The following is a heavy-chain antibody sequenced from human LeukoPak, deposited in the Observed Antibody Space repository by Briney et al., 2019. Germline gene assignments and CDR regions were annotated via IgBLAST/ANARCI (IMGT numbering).Heavy chain of an antibody. CDR2: INPDGSQT. V-gene: IGHV3-7*01. CDR1: GFTFSTYW. CDR3: ARDLGYGALDP. Sequence: PGGSLRLSCAASGFTFSTYWMNWVRQAPGKGREWVALINPDGSQTNYVDSVRGRFTISRDNAENSLYLQMNSLRAEDTAVYYCARDLGYGALDPWGQGTLVTVSS. J-gene: IGHJ5*02. D-gene: IGHD4-17*01.